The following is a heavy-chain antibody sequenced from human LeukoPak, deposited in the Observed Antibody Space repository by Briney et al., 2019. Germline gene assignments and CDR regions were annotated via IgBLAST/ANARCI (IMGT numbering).Heavy chain of an antibody. CDR3: ARAKIYWSGYYYFDY. V-gene: IGHV4-61*02. CDR2: IYTSGST. CDR1: GGSISSGSYY. J-gene: IGHJ4*02. Sequence: SQTLSLTCTVSGGSISSGSYYWSWIRQPAGKGLEWIGRIYTSGSTNYNPSLKSRVTISVDTSKNHFSLKLSSVTAADTAVYYCARAKIYWSGYYYFDYRGQGTLVTVSS. D-gene: IGHD3-3*01.